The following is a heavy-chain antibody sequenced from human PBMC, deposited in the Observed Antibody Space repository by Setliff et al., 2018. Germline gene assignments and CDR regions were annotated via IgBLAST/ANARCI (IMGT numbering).Heavy chain of an antibody. J-gene: IGHJ6*03. Sequence: SETLSLTCSVSGASITSGGFYWTWIRQPAGKGLEWIGFIHHSGSTHYNPSLKSRVTISVDTSKNQFSLKLSSVTAADTAVYYCARRSPAYYSDSSGYFYDTSPYMDVWGKGTTVTVSS. CDR1: GASITSGGFY. CDR2: IHHSGST. CDR3: ARRSPAYYSDSSGYFYDTSPYMDV. D-gene: IGHD3-22*01. V-gene: IGHV4-61*10.